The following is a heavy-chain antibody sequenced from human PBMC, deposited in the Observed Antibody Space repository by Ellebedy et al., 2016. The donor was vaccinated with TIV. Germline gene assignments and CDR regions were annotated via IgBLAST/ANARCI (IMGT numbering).Heavy chain of an antibody. CDR2: INHSGST. J-gene: IGHJ4*02. D-gene: IGHD3-9*01. Sequence: SETLSPTXAVYGESFSGHYWSWIRQPPGKGLEWIGEINHSGSTNYNPSLKSRVTTSVDTSKNQFSLRLSSLTAADTAVYYCARRSPETGIGYWGQGTRVTVSS. CDR3: ARRSPETGIGY. CDR1: GESFSGHY. V-gene: IGHV4-34*01.